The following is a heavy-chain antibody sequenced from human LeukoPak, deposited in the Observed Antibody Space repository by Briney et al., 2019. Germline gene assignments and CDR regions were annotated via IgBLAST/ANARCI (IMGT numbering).Heavy chain of an antibody. J-gene: IGHJ4*02. CDR3: ARVGGH. CDR1: GLTVSRNY. CDR2: IYSGGST. Sequence: WGSLRLSCAASGLTVSRNYMSWVRQAPGKGLESVSVIYSGGSTYYADSVRGRFTISRDNSKNTLYLQMNSLRVEDTAVYYCARVGGHWGQGTLVTVSS. V-gene: IGHV3-53*01. D-gene: IGHD3-10*01.